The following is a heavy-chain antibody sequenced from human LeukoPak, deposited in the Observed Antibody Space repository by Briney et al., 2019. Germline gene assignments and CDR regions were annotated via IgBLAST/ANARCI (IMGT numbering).Heavy chain of an antibody. V-gene: IGHV3-11*01. J-gene: IGHJ1*01. CDR2: ISSSGSTI. CDR3: AKDELRITMIVVVAALEYFQH. D-gene: IGHD3-22*01. Sequence: PGGSLRLSCAASGFTFSDYYMSWIRQAPGKGLEWVSYISSSGSTIHYADSVKGRFTISRDNSKNTLYLQMNSLRAEDTAVYYCAKDELRITMIVVVAALEYFQHWGQGTLVTVSS. CDR1: GFTFSDYY.